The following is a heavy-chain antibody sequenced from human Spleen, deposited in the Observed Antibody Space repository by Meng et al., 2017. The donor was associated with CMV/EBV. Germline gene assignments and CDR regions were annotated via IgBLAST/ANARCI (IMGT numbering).Heavy chain of an antibody. D-gene: IGHD6-6*01. Sequence: GGSLRLSCAASGFTFSRYWMHWVRQAPGKGLEWVSGISWNSGSIVYADSVKGRFTISRDNAKNSLYMQMDSLTADDTALYYCAKDPIAAPTLGAFDIWGQGTMVTVSS. CDR2: ISWNSGSI. CDR3: AKDPIAAPTLGAFDI. J-gene: IGHJ3*02. CDR1: GFTFSRYW. V-gene: IGHV3-9*01.